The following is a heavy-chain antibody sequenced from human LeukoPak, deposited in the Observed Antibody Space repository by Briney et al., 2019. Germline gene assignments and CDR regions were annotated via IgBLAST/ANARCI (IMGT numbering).Heavy chain of an antibody. J-gene: IGHJ6*03. V-gene: IGHV1-69*13. CDR1: GGTFSSYA. CDR3: ARDSNGYYYYMDV. Sequence: ASVKVSCKASGGTFSSYAISWVRQAPGQGLEWMGGIIPIFGTANYAQKFQGRVTVTADESTSTAYAELSSLRAEDTAVYYCARDSNGYYYYMDVWGKGTTVTVSS. D-gene: IGHD3-22*01. CDR2: IIPIFGTA.